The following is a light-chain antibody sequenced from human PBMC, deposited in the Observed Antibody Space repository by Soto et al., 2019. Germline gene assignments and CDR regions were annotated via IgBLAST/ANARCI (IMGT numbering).Light chain of an antibody. J-gene: IGKJ4*01. V-gene: IGKV1-39*01. CDR1: QTIGVY. CDR2: TAS. CDR3: QQYSDWPLT. Sequence: DIQMTQSPSSLSASVGDTVIITCRASQTIGVYLNWYQQIAGKAPKLLIYTASTLQTGVPSRFSGSGSGTEFTLTISSLQSEDFAVYYCQQYSDWPLTFGGGTKLEIK.